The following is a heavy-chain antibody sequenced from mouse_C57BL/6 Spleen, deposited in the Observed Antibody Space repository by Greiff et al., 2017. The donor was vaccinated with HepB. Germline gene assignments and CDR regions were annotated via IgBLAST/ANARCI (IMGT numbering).Heavy chain of an antibody. Sequence: QVQLQQSGAELMKPGASVKLSCKATGYTFTGYWIEWVKQRPGHGLEWIGEILPGSGSTNYNEKFKGKATFTVDTSSNTAYIQLSSLTTEDSAIYYCARFKSYYCNSYAMDYWGQGTSVTVSS. CDR3: ARFKSYYCNSYAMDY. V-gene: IGHV1-9*01. D-gene: IGHD2-10*01. J-gene: IGHJ4*01. CDR2: ILPGSGST. CDR1: GYTFTGYW.